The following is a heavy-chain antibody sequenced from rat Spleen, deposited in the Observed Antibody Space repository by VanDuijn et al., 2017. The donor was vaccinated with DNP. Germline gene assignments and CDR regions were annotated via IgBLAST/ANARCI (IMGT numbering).Heavy chain of an antibody. Sequence: EVQVLESGGGLVQPGNSLKLTCATSGFTFKNAWMHWVRQSPEKQLEWVAQIKAKSSNYATSYAESVKGRFTISRDDSKSSVYLQMNSLKEEDTAIYYCTWGLGAYWFTYWGQGTLVTVSS. V-gene: IGHV6-8*01. CDR2: IKAKSSNYAT. CDR1: GFTFKNAW. CDR3: TWGLGAYWFTY. J-gene: IGHJ3*01. D-gene: IGHD5-1*01.